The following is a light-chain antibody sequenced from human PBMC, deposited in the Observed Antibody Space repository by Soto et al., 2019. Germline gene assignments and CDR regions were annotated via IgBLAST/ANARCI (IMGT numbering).Light chain of an antibody. CDR2: AAS. J-gene: IGKJ1*01. V-gene: IGKV3-20*01. Sequence: EIVLTQSPGTLSLSPGERATLSCRASESVSSSQLVWYQQKLGQAPRLVIYAASSRAAGIPDRFSGSGSGTDFTLTISRLEPEDFAVYYCQQYSNTRWTFGQGTKVEIK. CDR3: QQYSNTRWT. CDR1: ESVSSSQ.